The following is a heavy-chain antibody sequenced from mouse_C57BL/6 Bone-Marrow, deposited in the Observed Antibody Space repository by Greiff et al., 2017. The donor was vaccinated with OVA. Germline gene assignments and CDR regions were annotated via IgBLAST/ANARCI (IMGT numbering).Heavy chain of an antibody. CDR1: GYTFTDYY. V-gene: IGHV1-19*01. Sequence: EVQLQQSGPVLVKPGASVKMSCKASGYTFTDYYMNWVKQSHGKSLEWIGVINPYNGGTSYNQKFKGKATLTVDKSSSTAYMELNILTSEDSAVYYCARSGTSEYWYFDVWGTGTTVTVSS. CDR2: INPYNGGT. D-gene: IGHD1-1*01. CDR3: ARSGTSEYWYFDV. J-gene: IGHJ1*03.